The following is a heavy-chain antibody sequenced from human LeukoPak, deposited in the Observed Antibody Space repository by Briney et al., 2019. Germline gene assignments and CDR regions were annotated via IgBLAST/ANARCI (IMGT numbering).Heavy chain of an antibody. J-gene: IGHJ4*02. CDR3: ARTGGSYPYYFEY. V-gene: IGHV3-21*01. CDR1: GFTFSSYS. D-gene: IGHD1-26*01. CDR2: ISRSSIYI. Sequence: GGSLRLSCAASGFTFSSYSMNWVRQAPGKGLEWVSSISRSSIYIYYADSVKGRFTISRDNARNSLYLQMNSLRAGDTAVYYCARTGGSYPYYFEYWGQGTLVTVSS.